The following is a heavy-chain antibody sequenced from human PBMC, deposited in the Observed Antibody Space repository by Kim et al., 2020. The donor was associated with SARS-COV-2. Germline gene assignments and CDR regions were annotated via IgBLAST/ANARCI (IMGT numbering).Heavy chain of an antibody. J-gene: IGHJ4*02. D-gene: IGHD5-12*01. Sequence: YADSVQGRFTISRDNAKNSLYLQMNSLRAEDTAVYYCARTRVATIPLFDYWGQGTLVTVSS. CDR3: ARTRVATIPLFDY. V-gene: IGHV3-11*06.